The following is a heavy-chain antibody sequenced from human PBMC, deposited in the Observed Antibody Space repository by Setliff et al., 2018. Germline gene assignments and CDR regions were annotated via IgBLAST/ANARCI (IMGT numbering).Heavy chain of an antibody. J-gene: IGHJ5*02. CDR1: GFVFSTYD. D-gene: IGHD3-22*01. CDR2: ISHSNTYI. CDR3: ARGNFYYFDRTGRGPNWFDP. V-gene: IGHV3-21*01. Sequence: GASLRLSCAASGFVFSTYDMNWVRQAPGKGLEWVSSISHSNTYIYYADSVKGRFTISRDNATNSLYLQMNSLRAEDTAVYYCARGNFYYFDRTGRGPNWFDPWGQGTLVTVSS.